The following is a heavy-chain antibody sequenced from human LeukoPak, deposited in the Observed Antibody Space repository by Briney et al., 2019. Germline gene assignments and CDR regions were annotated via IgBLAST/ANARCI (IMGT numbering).Heavy chain of an antibody. CDR3: ARGSRVNGYSSGLDAFDI. V-gene: IGHV3-30*04. Sequence: PGGSLRLSCAASGFTFSGSAMHWVRQAPGKGLEWVAVISYDGSNKYYADSVKGRFTISRDNSKNTLYLQMNSLRAEDTAVYYCARGSRVNGYSSGLDAFDIWGQGTMVTVSS. CDR2: ISYDGSNK. CDR1: GFTFSGSA. J-gene: IGHJ3*02. D-gene: IGHD6-19*01.